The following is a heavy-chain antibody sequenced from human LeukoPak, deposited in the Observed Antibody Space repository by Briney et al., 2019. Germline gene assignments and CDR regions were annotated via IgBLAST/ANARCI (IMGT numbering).Heavy chain of an antibody. D-gene: IGHD1-1*01. CDR1: GFTFSSYA. V-gene: IGHV3-23*01. CDR3: AKGVGRESCQRDYYYGMDV. Sequence: GGSLRLSCAASGFTFSSYAMSWVRQAPGKGLEWVSAISGSGGSTYYADSVKGRFTISRDNSKNTLYLQMNSLRAEDTAVYYCAKGVGRESCQRDYYYGMDVWGKGTTVTVSS. CDR2: ISGSGGST. J-gene: IGHJ6*04.